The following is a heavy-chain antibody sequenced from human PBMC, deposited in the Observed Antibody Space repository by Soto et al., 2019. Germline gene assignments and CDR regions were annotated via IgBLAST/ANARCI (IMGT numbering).Heavy chain of an antibody. Sequence: ASVKVSCKASGGTFSSYAISWVRQAPGQGLEWMGGIIPIFGTANYAQKFQGRVTITADESTSTAYMELSSLRSEDTAVYYCARVRIAARQSYYYYYYMDVWGKGTTVTVSS. CDR3: ARVRIAARQSYYYYYYMDV. J-gene: IGHJ6*03. CDR1: GGTFSSYA. D-gene: IGHD6-6*01. CDR2: IIPIFGTA. V-gene: IGHV1-69*13.